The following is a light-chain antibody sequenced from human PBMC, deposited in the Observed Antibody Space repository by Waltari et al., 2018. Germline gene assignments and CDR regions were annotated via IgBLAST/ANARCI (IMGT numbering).Light chain of an antibody. J-gene: IGKJ4*01. CDR2: DAS. V-gene: IGKV1-5*01. CDR1: QTLHSW. Sequence: DIQMTQSPSALSASVGDRVTITCRASQTLHSWLAWLQQKPGKAPKLLIFDASTLESGVPSRFSGGGSGTEFTLTISNLQPDDFATYYCHQYNTYPLTFGRGTEVEI. CDR3: HQYNTYPLT.